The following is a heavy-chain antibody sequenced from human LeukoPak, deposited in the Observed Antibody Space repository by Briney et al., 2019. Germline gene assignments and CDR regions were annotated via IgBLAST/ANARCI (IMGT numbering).Heavy chain of an antibody. CDR1: GYTLTELS. CDR2: FDPEDGET. D-gene: IGHD7-27*01. CDR3: ATVSRDLGWFDP. V-gene: IGHV1-24*01. Sequence: ASVKVFCKVSGYTLTELSMHWVRQAPGKGLEWMGGFDPEDGETIYAQKFQGRVTMTEDTSTDTAYMELSSLRSEDTAVYYCATVSRDLGWFDPWGQGTLVTVSS. J-gene: IGHJ5*02.